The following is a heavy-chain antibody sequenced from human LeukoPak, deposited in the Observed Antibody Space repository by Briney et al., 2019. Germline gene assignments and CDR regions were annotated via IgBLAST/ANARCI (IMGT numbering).Heavy chain of an antibody. D-gene: IGHD2-2*01. CDR1: GGSISDYY. CDR2: IRTSRST. V-gene: IGHV4-4*09. Sequence: SETLSLTCTVSGGSISDYYWSWLRQPPGTGLDWVGYIRTSRSTHYSPSLASRVTMSVDTSTNQISLKLRSVTAADTAVSYCARPHSSTDFDAFDIWGQGTMVTVSS. J-gene: IGHJ3*02. CDR3: ARPHSSTDFDAFDI.